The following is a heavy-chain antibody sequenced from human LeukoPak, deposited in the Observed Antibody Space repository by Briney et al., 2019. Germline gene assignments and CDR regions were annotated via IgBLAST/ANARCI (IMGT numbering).Heavy chain of an antibody. J-gene: IGHJ6*02. CDR2: ISAYNGNT. V-gene: IGHV1-18*01. CDR3: ALGLVPHYYYYYGMDV. D-gene: IGHD6-19*01. CDR1: GYTFTSYG. Sequence: ASVKVSCKASGYTFTSYGISWVRQAPGPGLEWMGWISAYNGNTNYAQKLQGRVTMTTDTSTSTAYMELRSLRSDDTAVYYCALGLVPHYYYYYGMDVWGQGTTVTVSS.